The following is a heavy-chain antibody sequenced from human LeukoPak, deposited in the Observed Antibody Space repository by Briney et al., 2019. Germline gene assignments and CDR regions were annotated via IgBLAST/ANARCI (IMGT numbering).Heavy chain of an antibody. D-gene: IGHD6-25*01. CDR3: AREGGDPRWLDP. CDR2: INNSGST. Sequence: SETLPLTCTVSGGSISTFYWTWIRQPAGKGLEWIGRINNSGSTNYNPSLRSRVSMSVDGSKNQFSVTLSSVTAADTAVYFCAREGGDPRWLDPWGQGTLVTVSS. V-gene: IGHV4-4*07. J-gene: IGHJ5*02. CDR1: GGSISTFY.